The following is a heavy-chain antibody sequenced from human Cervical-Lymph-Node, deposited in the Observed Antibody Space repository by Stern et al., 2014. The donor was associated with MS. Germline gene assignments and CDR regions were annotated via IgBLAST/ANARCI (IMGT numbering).Heavy chain of an antibody. CDR3: AKFPTG. CDR2: ITGTGNNI. V-gene: IGHV3-11*01. CDR1: GFSFGDYH. Sequence: VQLVESGGGLVKPGGSLRLSCAASGFSFGDYHMTWIRQAPGKGLEWVSCITGTGNNISYADSVKGRFTTSRDNAKKTLYLQMNSLRAEDTAVYYCAKFPTGWGQGTLVTVSS. J-gene: IGHJ4*02. D-gene: IGHD7-27*01.